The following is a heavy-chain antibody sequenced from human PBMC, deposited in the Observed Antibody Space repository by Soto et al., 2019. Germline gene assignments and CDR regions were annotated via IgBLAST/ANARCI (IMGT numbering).Heavy chain of an antibody. CDR2: IYYSVST. CDR3: ARRYGGNFDY. CDR1: GGSISSYY. J-gene: IGHJ4*02. D-gene: IGHD1-26*01. Sequence: QVQLQESGPGLVKPSETLSLTCTVSGGSISSYYWSWIRQPPGKGLEWIGYIYYSVSTNYNPSLKSRVTISVDRSKNQFSLKLSSVTAADTAVYYCARRYGGNFDYWGQGTLVTVSS. V-gene: IGHV4-59*01.